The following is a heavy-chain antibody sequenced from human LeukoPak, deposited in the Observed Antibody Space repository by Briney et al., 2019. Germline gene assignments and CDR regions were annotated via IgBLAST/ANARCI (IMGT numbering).Heavy chain of an antibody. CDR2: IYSGGIT. V-gene: IGHV3-66*01. J-gene: IGHJ6*03. CDR1: GFTVSSNY. Sequence: PGGSLRLSCAASGFTVSSNYMSWVRQDPGTGLEWVSVIYSGGITYYADSVEGRFNTSRHNSTNTLYLLLNSLRAEDTAVYDCAKISSSWYSYYYYYYMDVWGKGTTVTISS. CDR3: AKISSSWYSYYYYYYMDV. D-gene: IGHD6-13*01.